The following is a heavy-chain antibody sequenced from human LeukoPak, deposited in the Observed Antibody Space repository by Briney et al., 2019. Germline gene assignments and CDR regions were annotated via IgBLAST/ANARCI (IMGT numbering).Heavy chain of an antibody. D-gene: IGHD6-13*01. J-gene: IGHJ6*03. CDR1: GGSISSGSYY. CDR3: ARGRRKGSSWSAPPSAFVKVWGYYMDV. Sequence: PSETLSLTCTVSGGSISSGSYYWSWIRQPAGKGLEWIGRIYTSGSTNYNPSLKSRVTISVDTSKNQLSLKLSSVTAADTAVYYCARGRRKGSSWSAPPSAFVKVWGYYMDVWGKGTTVTVSS. CDR2: IYTSGST. V-gene: IGHV4-61*02.